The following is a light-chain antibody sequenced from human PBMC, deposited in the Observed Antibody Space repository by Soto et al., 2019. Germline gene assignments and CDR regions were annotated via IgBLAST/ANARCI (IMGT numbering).Light chain of an antibody. CDR1: SGHSSYI. J-gene: IGLJ3*02. Sequence: QPVLTQSSSASASLGSSVKLTCTLSSGHSSYIIAWHQQQPGKAPRYLMKLEGSGSYNKGSGVPDRFSGSSSGADRYLTISHLQFEDDADYYCETWDSNTHTVFGGGTKVTVL. CDR2: LEGSGSY. V-gene: IGLV4-60*02. CDR3: ETWDSNTHTV.